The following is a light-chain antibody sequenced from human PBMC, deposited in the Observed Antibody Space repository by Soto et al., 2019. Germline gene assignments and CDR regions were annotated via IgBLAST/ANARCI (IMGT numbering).Light chain of an antibody. CDR2: ATS. CDR1: QSLSTSY. CDR3: QNYGSSSLA. Sequence: DIVLTQSPGTLSLSPGERATLSCRASQSLSTSYLAWYQQKPGRAPSLLIYATSSRASGIPDRFSGSGSGTEFTLTISSLEPEDFAVYYCQNYGSSSLAFGGGTKVEIK. J-gene: IGKJ4*01. V-gene: IGKV3-20*01.